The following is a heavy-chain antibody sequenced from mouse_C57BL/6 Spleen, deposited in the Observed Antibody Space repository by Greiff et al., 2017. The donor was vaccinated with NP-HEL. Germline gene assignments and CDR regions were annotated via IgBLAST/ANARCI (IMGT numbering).Heavy chain of an antibody. D-gene: IGHD1-1*02. CDR3: TGLWWDGTWFAY. CDR2: IRLKSDNYAT. Sequence: EVKLMESGGGLVQPGGSMKLSCVASGFTFSNYWMNWVRQSPEKGLEWVAQIRLKSDNYATHYAESVKGRFTISRDDSKSSVYLQMNNLRAEDTGIYYCTGLWWDGTWFAYWGQGTLVTVSA. CDR1: GFTFSNYW. J-gene: IGHJ3*01. V-gene: IGHV6-3*01.